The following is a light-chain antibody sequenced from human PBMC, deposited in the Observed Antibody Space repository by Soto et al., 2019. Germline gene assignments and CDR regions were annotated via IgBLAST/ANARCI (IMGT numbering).Light chain of an antibody. J-gene: IGKJ4*01. Sequence: EIVMTQSPATLPVSPGERATLSCRASQSVSSNLAWYQQKPGQAPRLLIYDASTMATGIPARFSGSGSGTEFTLTISSLEPEDFAVYYCQQYNNWLSLTFGGGTKVDIK. CDR3: QQYNNWLSLT. V-gene: IGKV3-15*01. CDR1: QSVSSN. CDR2: DAS.